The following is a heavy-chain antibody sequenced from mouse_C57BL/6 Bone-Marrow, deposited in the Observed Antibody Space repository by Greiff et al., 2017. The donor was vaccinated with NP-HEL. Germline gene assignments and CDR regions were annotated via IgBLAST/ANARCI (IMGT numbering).Heavy chain of an antibody. D-gene: IGHD2-2*01. J-gene: IGHJ2*01. V-gene: IGHV1-19*01. Sequence: VQLKQSGPVLVKPGASVKMSCKASGYTFTDYYMNWVKQSHGKSLEWIGVINPYNGGTSYNQKFKGKATLTVDKSSSTAYMELNSLTSEDSAVYYCARLGGLPYRGQGTTLTVSS. CDR3: ARLGGLPY. CDR2: INPYNGGT. CDR1: GYTFTDYY.